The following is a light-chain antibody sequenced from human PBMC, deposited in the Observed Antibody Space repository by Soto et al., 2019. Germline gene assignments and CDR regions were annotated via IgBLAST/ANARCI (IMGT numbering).Light chain of an antibody. Sequence: DIQMTQSPSSLSASVGDRVTITCRASQSISIYLNWYLQKPGKAPKLLIYAASNLQRGVPSRFSGSRSGIEFTLTISSLQPEDFATYFCQQSSSTPWTFGQGTKVEIK. CDR2: AAS. CDR1: QSISIY. CDR3: QQSSSTPWT. V-gene: IGKV1-39*01. J-gene: IGKJ1*01.